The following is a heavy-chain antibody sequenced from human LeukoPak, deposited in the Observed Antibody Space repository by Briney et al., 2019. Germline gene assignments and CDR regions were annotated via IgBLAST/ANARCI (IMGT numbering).Heavy chain of an antibody. J-gene: IGHJ4*02. CDR1: GFTVSNDY. Sequence: GGSLRLSCAVSGFTVSNDYMSWVRQAPGKGLEWVSVIYCGGSTYYADSVRGRFTISRDNSENTLYLQMDSLRAEDTAVYYCTRLLPSSHHFFDSWGQGTLVTVSS. D-gene: IGHD6-6*01. CDR3: TRLLPSSHHFFDS. V-gene: IGHV3-53*01. CDR2: IYCGGST.